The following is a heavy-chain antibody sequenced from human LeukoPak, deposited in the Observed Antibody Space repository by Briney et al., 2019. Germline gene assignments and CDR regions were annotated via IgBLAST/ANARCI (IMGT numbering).Heavy chain of an antibody. J-gene: IGHJ4*02. Sequence: TGGSLRLSCAASGFTFSTYIMSWVRQAPGKGLEWVSAISASGGTTYYADSVKGRFTISRDNSNNTLFVQMNSLRAEDTAVYYCAKDLGISKFSDYWGQGTLVTVSS. D-gene: IGHD1-14*01. CDR1: GFTFSTYI. CDR2: ISASGGTT. CDR3: AKDLGISKFSDY. V-gene: IGHV3-23*01.